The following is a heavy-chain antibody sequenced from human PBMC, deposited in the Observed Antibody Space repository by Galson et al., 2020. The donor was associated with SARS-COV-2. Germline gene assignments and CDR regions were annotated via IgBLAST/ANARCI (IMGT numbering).Heavy chain of an antibody. V-gene: IGHV3-53*01. CDR1: GFTVSSNY. D-gene: IGHD3-10*01. CDR2: IYSGGST. Sequence: GGSLRLSCAASGFTVSSNYMSWVRQAPGKGLEWVSVIYSGGSTYYADSVKGRFTISRDNSKNTLYLQMNSLRAEDTAVYYCARSPSKYGLGSYYDYWGQGTLVTVSS. J-gene: IGHJ4*02. CDR3: ARSPSKYGLGSYYDY.